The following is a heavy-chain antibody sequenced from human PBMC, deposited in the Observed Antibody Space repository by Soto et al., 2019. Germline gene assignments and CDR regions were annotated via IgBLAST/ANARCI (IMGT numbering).Heavy chain of an antibody. Sequence: ASVKVSCKASGYTFTGYYMHWVRQAPGQGLEWMGWINPNSGGTNYAQKFQGRVTMTRDTSISTAYMELSGLRSDDTAVYYCARERAAGIGDYYYYYGMDVWGQGTTVTVSS. CDR2: INPNSGGT. V-gene: IGHV1-2*02. D-gene: IGHD6-13*01. CDR1: GYTFTGYY. J-gene: IGHJ6*02. CDR3: ARERAAGIGDYYYYYGMDV.